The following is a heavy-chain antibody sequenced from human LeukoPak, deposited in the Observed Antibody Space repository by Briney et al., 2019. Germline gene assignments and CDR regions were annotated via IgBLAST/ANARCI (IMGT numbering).Heavy chain of an antibody. V-gene: IGHV4-61*02. Sequence: SETLSLTCTVSGGSIGSGSYYWSWIRQPAGKGLEWIGRIYTSGSTNYNPSLKSRVTISVDTSKNQFSLKLSSVTAADTAVYYCASGVTGYSSSWGQGTLVTVSS. CDR3: ASGVTGYSSS. CDR1: GGSIGSGSYY. J-gene: IGHJ4*02. CDR2: IYTSGST. D-gene: IGHD6-13*01.